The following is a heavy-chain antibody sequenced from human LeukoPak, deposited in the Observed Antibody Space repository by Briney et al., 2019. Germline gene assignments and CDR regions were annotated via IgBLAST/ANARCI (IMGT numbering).Heavy chain of an antibody. CDR2: ISYDGSNK. CDR3: AKDPVAGTPYYYYMDV. CDR1: GFTFSSYG. D-gene: IGHD6-19*01. J-gene: IGHJ6*03. Sequence: TGGSLRLSCAASGFTFSSYGMLWVRQAPGKGLEWVAVISYDGSNKYYADSVKGRFTISRDNSKNTLYLQMNSLRAEDTAVYYCAKDPVAGTPYYYYMDVWGKGTTVTVSS. V-gene: IGHV3-30*18.